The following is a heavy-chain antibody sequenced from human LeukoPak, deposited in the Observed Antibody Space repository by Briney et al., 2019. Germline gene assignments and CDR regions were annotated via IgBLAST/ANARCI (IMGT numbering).Heavy chain of an antibody. J-gene: IGHJ6*02. Sequence: PGGSLRLSCAASGFTFSSYEMNWIRQAPGKGLEWVSYISSSGGSIYYADSVKGRFTISRDNAKNSLYLQVNSLRAEDTAVYYCALTAHSYYCVMAVWGQGTTVTVSS. V-gene: IGHV3-48*03. D-gene: IGHD3-16*01. CDR1: GFTFSSYE. CDR2: ISSSGGSI. CDR3: ALTAHSYYCVMAV.